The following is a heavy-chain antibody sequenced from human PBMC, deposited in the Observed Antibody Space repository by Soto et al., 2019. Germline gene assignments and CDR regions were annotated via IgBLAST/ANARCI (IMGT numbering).Heavy chain of an antibody. CDR1: GYTFTGYY. D-gene: IGHD6-19*01. CDR2: INPNSGGT. CDR3: GLVGIDNWFDP. J-gene: IGHJ5*02. Sequence: ASVKVSCKASGYTFTGYYMHWVRQAPGQGLEWLEWINPNSGGTNYAQKFQGRVTMTRDTSISTAYMELSRLRYDDTAVYYCGLVGIDNWFDPWGQGTLVTVSS. V-gene: IGHV1-2*02.